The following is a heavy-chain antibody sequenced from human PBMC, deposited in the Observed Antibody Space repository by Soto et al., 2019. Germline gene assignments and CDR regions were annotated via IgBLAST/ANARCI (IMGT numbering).Heavy chain of an antibody. D-gene: IGHD2-2*01. J-gene: IGHJ1*01. V-gene: IGHV1-3*01. CDR3: ARTEDIVVVPAAIGYFQH. Sequence: ASVKVSCKASGYTFTSYAMHWVRQAPGQRLEWMGWINAGNGNTKYSQKFQGRVTITRDTSASTAYMELSSLRSEDTAVYYCARTEDIVVVPAAIGYFQHWGQGTLVTVSS. CDR2: INAGNGNT. CDR1: GYTFTSYA.